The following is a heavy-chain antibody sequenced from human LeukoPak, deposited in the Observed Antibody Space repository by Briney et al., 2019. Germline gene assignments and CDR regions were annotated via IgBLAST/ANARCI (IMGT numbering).Heavy chain of an antibody. CDR1: GGSISSSNW. D-gene: IGHD3-16*01. CDR3: ARGGASWITDALDI. V-gene: IGHV4-4*02. CDR2: IYHSGST. Sequence: PSETLSLTCAVSGGSISSSNWWSWVRQPPGKGLEWIGEIYHSGSTNYNPSLKSRVTISVDKSKNQFSLKLSSVTAADTAVYYCARGGASWITDALDIWGQGTMVTVSS. J-gene: IGHJ3*02.